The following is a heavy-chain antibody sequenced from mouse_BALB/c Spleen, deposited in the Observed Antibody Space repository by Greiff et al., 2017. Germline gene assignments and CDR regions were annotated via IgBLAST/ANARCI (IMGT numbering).Heavy chain of an antibody. V-gene: IGHV1S127*01. Sequence: VQLQQPGAELVKPGASVKMSCKASGYTFTSYWMHWVKQRPGQGLEWIGVIDPSDSYTSYNQKFKGKATLTVDTSSSTAYMQLSSLTSEDSAVYYCTRSDSSDFAMDYWGQGTSVTVSS. CDR2: IDPSDSYT. J-gene: IGHJ4*01. CDR1: GYTFTSYW. D-gene: IGHD3-2*01. CDR3: TRSDSSDFAMDY.